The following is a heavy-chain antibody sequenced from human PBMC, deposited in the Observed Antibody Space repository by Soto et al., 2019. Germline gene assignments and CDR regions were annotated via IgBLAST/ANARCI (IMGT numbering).Heavy chain of an antibody. CDR2: ISYDGSNK. CDR1: GFTFSSYG. V-gene: IGHV3-30*03. Sequence: GGSLRLSCAASGFTFSSYGMHWVRQAPGKGLEWVAVISYDGSNKYYADSVKGRFTISRDNSKNTLYLQMNSLRAEDTAVYYCARTPLSGSYWFFDYWGQGTLVTVSS. J-gene: IGHJ4*02. D-gene: IGHD1-26*01. CDR3: ARTPLSGSYWFFDY.